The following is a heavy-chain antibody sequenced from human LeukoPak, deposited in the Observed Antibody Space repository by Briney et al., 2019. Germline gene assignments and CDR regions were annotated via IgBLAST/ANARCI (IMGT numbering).Heavy chain of an antibody. J-gene: IGHJ4*02. CDR3: ARDPYSGKRRFDY. CDR1: GFTFSSYE. Sequence: GGSLRLSCAASGFTFSSYEMNWVRQAPGKGLEWVSYISSSGSTIYYADSVKGRFTISRDNAKNSLYLQMNSLRAEDTAVYYCARDPYSGKRRFDYWGQGTLVTVSS. CDR2: ISSSGSTI. V-gene: IGHV3-48*03. D-gene: IGHD1-26*01.